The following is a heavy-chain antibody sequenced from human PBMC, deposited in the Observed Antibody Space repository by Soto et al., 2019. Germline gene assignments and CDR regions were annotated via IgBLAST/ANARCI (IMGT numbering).Heavy chain of an antibody. Sequence: EVQLVESGGGLVKPGGSLRLSCAASGFTFSDYSMHWVRQAPGKGLEWVSSISTSSSFIYYADSRKGRFTISRDNAENSLHLQMSGLRAEDTAVYYCARAGSYQSFDFWGQGTLVTVSS. CDR3: ARAGSYQSFDF. V-gene: IGHV3-21*01. CDR2: ISTSSSFI. J-gene: IGHJ4*02. D-gene: IGHD2-15*01. CDR1: GFTFSDYS.